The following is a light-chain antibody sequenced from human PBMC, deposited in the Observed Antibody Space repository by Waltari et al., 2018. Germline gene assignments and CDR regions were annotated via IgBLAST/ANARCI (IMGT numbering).Light chain of an antibody. Sequence: QSALTQPASASGSPGQSITLSCPGTSRDVGVYNSVSWYQQNPGKAPKLMIYDVTKRPSGVSDRFSGSKSGNTASLTISGLQAEDEADYYCCSYTTSSAWVFGGGTKLTVL. CDR2: DVT. J-gene: IGLJ3*02. CDR3: CSYTTSSAWV. V-gene: IGLV2-14*01. CDR1: SRDVGVYNS.